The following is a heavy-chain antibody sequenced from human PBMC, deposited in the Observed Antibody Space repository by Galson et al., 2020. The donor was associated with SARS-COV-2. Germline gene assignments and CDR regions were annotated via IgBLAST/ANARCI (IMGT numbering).Heavy chain of an antibody. CDR1: GDSVSSNSAA. V-gene: IGHV6-1*01. Sequence: SQTLSLTCAISGDSVSSNSAAWNWIRQSPSRGLEWLGRTYYRSKWYNDYAVSVKSRITINPDTSKNQFSLQLNSVTPEDTAVYYCARRNTCYSSSWYERCYGMDVWGQGTTVTVSS. CDR2: TYYRSKWYN. CDR3: ARRNTCYSSSWYERCYGMDV. J-gene: IGHJ6*02. D-gene: IGHD6-13*01.